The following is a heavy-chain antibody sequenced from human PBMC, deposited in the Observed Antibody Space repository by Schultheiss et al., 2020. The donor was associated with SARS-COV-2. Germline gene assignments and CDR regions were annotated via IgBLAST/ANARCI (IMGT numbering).Heavy chain of an antibody. Sequence: SETLSLTCAVYGESFSGYYWSWIRQPPGKGLEWIGSIYHSGSTNYNPSLKSRVTISVDKSKNQFSLKLSSVTAADTAVYYCARVRTTYSSSCLDYWGQGTLVTVSS. CDR2: IYHSGST. CDR1: GESFSGYY. J-gene: IGHJ4*02. D-gene: IGHD6-13*01. CDR3: ARVRTTYSSSCLDY. V-gene: IGHV4-34*01.